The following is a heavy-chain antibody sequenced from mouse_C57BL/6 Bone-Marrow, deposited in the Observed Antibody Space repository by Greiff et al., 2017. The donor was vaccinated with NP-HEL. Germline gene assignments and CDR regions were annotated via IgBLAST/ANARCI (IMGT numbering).Heavy chain of an antibody. CDR1: GFTFSSYA. J-gene: IGHJ3*01. CDR3: ARDLAWFAY. CDR2: ISDGGSYT. V-gene: IGHV5-4*01. Sequence: EVQGVESGGGLVKPGGSLKLSCAASGFTFSSYAMSWVRQTPEKRLEWVATISDGGSYTYYPDNVKGRFTISRDNAKDNLYLQMSHLKSEDTAMYYCARDLAWFAYGGQGTLVTVTA.